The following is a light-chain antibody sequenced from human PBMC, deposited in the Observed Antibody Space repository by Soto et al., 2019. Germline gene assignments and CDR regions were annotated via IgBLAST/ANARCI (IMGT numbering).Light chain of an antibody. V-gene: IGKV3-20*01. Sequence: EIVLTQSPGTLSLSPGXRATLSCRASQSVSSTYLAWYQQKPGQAPRLLIYGASYRATGIPDRFSGSGSGTDFTLTISRLEPEDFAVYYCQQYGRSPSLTFSGGTKVDIK. J-gene: IGKJ4*01. CDR1: QSVSSTY. CDR2: GAS. CDR3: QQYGRSPSLT.